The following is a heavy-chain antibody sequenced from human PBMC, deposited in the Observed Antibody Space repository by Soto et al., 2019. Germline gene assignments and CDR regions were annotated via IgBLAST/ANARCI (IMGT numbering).Heavy chain of an antibody. D-gene: IGHD3-22*01. V-gene: IGHV3-23*01. CDR3: AKGVKGNLAMIVAPDAFDI. CDR1: GFTFSSYA. CDR2: ISGSGGST. J-gene: IGHJ3*02. Sequence: PGGSLRLSCAASGFTFSSYAMSWVRQAPGKGLEWVSAISGSGGSTYYADSVKGRFTISRDNSKNTLYLQMNSLRAEDTAVYYCAKGVKGNLAMIVAPDAFDIWGQGTMVTVSS.